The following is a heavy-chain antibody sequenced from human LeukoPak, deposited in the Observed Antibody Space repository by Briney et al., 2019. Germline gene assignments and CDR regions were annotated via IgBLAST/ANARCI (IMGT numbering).Heavy chain of an antibody. CDR1: GYTFTGYY. CDR3: ARFYDSSVFAADY. CDR2: INPNSGGT. D-gene: IGHD3-22*01. V-gene: IGHV1-2*02. Sequence: ASVKVSCKASGYTFTGYYMHWVRQAPGQGLEWMGWINPNSGGTNYAQKFQGRFTMTRDTSISTAYMELSRLRSDDTAVYYCARFYDSSVFAADYWGQGTLVTVSS. J-gene: IGHJ4*02.